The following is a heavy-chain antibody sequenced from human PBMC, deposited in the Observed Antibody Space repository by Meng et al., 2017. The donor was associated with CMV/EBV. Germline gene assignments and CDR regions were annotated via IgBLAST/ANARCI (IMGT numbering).Heavy chain of an antibody. D-gene: IGHD3-22*01. J-gene: IGHJ4*02. CDR3: AKDPRDSYYYDSSGYV. CDR2: IRYDGSNK. CDR1: GFTFSSYG. V-gene: IGHV3-30*02. Sequence: LSLTCAASGFTFSSYGMHWVRQAPGKGLEWVAFIRYDGSNKYYADSVKGRFTISRDNSKNTLYLQMNSLRAEDTAVYYCAKDPRDSYYYDSSGYVWGQGTLVTVSS.